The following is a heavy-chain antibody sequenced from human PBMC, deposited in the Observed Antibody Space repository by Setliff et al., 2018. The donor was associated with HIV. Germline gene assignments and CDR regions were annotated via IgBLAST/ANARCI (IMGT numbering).Heavy chain of an antibody. CDR2: MDTDXGYR. CDR1: GYTXWEEA. V-gene: IGHV1-3*04. CDR3: XXWCAAAGCXPXIYHFDS. Sequence: ASVKVSCKASGYTXWEEAIHXXGRGPXXGLEXXXXMDTDXGYRRYSPKLQGRVTITKDTSANTAYMELRGLRSEDTAVYYCXXWCAAAGCXPXIYHFDSXXQGTLVXXSS. D-gene: IGHD2-15*01. J-gene: IGHJ4*02.